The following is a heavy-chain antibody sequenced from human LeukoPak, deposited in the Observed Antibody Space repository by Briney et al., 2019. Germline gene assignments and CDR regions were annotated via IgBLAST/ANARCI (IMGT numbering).Heavy chain of an antibody. Sequence: SDTLSLTCAVYVGSFSGYYWSWIRQPPAKGLEWIGEINHSGSTNYNPSLKSRVTISVDTSKNQFSLKLSSVTAADTAVYYCARGSDVLLWFGELLKPYYFDYWGQGTLVTVSS. CDR2: INHSGST. V-gene: IGHV4-34*01. D-gene: IGHD3-10*01. CDR1: VGSFSGYY. J-gene: IGHJ4*02. CDR3: ARGSDVLLWFGELLKPYYFDY.